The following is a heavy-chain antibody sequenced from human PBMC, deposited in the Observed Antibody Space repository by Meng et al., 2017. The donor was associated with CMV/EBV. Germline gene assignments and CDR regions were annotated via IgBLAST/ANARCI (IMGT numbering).Heavy chain of an antibody. V-gene: IGHV4-34*01. Sequence: SETLSLTCAVYGGSSSGYYWSWIRQPPGKGLEWFGEINHSGSTNYNPSLKRRVSISLDTSTNKFSLKLSSVPAADTAVYYCARLKLGYCSSTSCNAPYYYYGMDVWGQGTTVTVSS. CDR1: GGSSSGYY. CDR2: INHSGST. CDR3: ARLKLGYCSSTSCNAPYYYYGMDV. D-gene: IGHD2-2*01. J-gene: IGHJ6*02.